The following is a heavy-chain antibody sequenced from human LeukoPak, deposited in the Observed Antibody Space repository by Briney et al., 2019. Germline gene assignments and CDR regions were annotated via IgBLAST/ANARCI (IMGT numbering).Heavy chain of an antibody. CDR1: GFTFSNYA. D-gene: IGHD2-15*01. Sequence: GGSLRLSSAASGFTFSNYAMNWVREAPGKGLEWVSTISGSGDNTYYPDSVKGRFTISRDSSKNTLFLQMNRLRPEDAAVYYCAKAPVTTCRGAFCYPFDYWGLGTLVTVSS. J-gene: IGHJ4*02. V-gene: IGHV3-23*01. CDR2: ISGSGDNT. CDR3: AKAPVTTCRGAFCYPFDY.